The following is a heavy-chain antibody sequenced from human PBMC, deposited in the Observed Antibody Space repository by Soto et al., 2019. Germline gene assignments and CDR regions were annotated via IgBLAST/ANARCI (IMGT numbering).Heavy chain of an antibody. Sequence: EVQLLESGGGLAQPGGSLRLSCAASGFTFVNFAMIWVRQAPGKGLGWVSSIGGYGTSIYYAASVKGRFTISRDNSKNPLYLQMDSRIVEDPCVSDWVRALIASSLYCCGFDVWGQATTVTVSS. V-gene: IGHV3-23*01. J-gene: IGHJ6*02. D-gene: IGHD2-2*01. CDR3: VRALIASSLYCCGFDV. CDR2: IGGYGTSI. CDR1: GFTFVNFA.